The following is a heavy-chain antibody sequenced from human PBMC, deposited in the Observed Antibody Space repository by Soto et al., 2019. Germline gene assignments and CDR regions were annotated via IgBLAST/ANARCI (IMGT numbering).Heavy chain of an antibody. CDR2: IKQDGTET. J-gene: IGHJ4*02. CDR3: ASSSYVSGSRSFDY. CDR1: GFPFSSYW. V-gene: IGHV3-7*05. Sequence: EVQLVESGGGLVRPGGSLRLSCAASGFPFSSYWMSWVRQAPGKGLEWVANIKQDGTETYYLDSVKGRFTISRDHAKTSLYLQMNSLRAADTAVYYCASSSYVSGSRSFDYWGQGTLVTVSS. D-gene: IGHD3-10*01.